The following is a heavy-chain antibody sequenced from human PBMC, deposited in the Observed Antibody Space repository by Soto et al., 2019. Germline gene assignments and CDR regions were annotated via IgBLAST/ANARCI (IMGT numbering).Heavy chain of an antibody. V-gene: IGHV1-18*01. CDR3: ARVWSRQYFFDRSGYPRNFVY. CDR1: GYTFTNYG. J-gene: IGHJ4*01. D-gene: IGHD3-22*01. CDR2: ISAYSGNT. Sequence: ASVKVSCKASGYTFTNYGISWVRQAPGQGLEWMGWISAYSGNTYYAQKLQGRVTMTTDTPTSTAYMELRSLRSDDTAVYYCARVWSRQYFFDRSGYPRNFVYWG.